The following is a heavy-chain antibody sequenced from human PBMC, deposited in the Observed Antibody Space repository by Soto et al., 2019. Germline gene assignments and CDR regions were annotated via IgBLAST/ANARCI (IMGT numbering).Heavy chain of an antibody. CDR3: ARVPSAMTPGLFDY. V-gene: IGHV1-18*01. CDR2: ISAYNGNT. Sequence: AASVKVSCKASGYTFTSYGISWVRQAPGQGLEWMGWISAYNGNTNYAQKLQGRVTMTTDTSTSTAYMELRSLRSDDTAVYYCARVPSAMTPGLFDYWGQGTLVTVSS. CDR1: GYTFTSYG. J-gene: IGHJ4*02. D-gene: IGHD5-18*01.